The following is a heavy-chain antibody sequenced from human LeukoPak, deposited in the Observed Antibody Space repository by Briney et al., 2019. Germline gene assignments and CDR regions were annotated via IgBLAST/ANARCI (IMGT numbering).Heavy chain of an antibody. D-gene: IGHD3-3*01. Sequence: GSLRLSCAASGFTFSSYAMSWVRQASGKGLEWVSAISGSGGSTYYADSVKGRFTISRDNSKNTLYLQMNSLRAEDTAVYYCAKDGGIYYYYYGMDVWGQGTTVTVSS. CDR1: GFTFSSYA. CDR3: AKDGGIYYYYYGMDV. V-gene: IGHV3-23*01. CDR2: ISGSGGST. J-gene: IGHJ6*02.